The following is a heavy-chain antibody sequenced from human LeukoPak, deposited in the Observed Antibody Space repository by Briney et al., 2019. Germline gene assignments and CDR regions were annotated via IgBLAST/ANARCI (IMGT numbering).Heavy chain of an antibody. CDR2: INPSGGST. D-gene: IGHD4-23*01. CDR3: ARVGDYGGNPDY. J-gene: IGHJ4*02. V-gene: IGHV1-46*01. CDR1: GYTLTELS. Sequence: ASVKVSCKVSGYTLTELSMHWVRQAPGQGLEWMGIINPSGGSTSYAQRFQGRVTMTRDTSTSTVYMELSSLRSEDTAVYYCARVGDYGGNPDYWGQGTLVTVSS.